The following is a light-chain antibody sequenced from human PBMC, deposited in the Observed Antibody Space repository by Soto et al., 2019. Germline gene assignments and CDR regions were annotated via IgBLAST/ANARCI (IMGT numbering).Light chain of an antibody. CDR2: GNS. J-gene: IGLJ2*01. Sequence: QSVLTQPPSVSGAPGQRVTISCTGSSSNIGAGYDVHWYQQIPGTGPKVLIYGNSNRPSGVPDRFSGSKSGTSASLAITGLQAEDEADYYCQSYDSSLSGVVFGGGTKVTVL. V-gene: IGLV1-40*01. CDR3: QSYDSSLSGVV. CDR1: SSNIGAGYD.